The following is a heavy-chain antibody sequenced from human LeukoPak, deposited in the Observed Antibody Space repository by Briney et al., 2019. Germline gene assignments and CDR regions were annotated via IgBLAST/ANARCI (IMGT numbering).Heavy chain of an antibody. CDR1: GYTFTSYA. CDR2: INTNTGNP. CDR3: ARAAGRYFDWLLDYFDY. Sequence: ASVKVSCKASGYTFTSYAMNWVRQAPGQGLEWMGWINTNTGNPTYAQGFTGRFVFSLDTSVSTAYLQISSLKAEDTAVYYCARAAGRYFDWLLDYFDYWGQGTLVTVSS. V-gene: IGHV7-4-1*02. J-gene: IGHJ4*02. D-gene: IGHD3-9*01.